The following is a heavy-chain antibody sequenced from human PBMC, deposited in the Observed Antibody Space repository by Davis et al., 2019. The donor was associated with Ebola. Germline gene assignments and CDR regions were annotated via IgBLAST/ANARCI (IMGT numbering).Heavy chain of an antibody. CDR1: GYTFTYRY. J-gene: IGHJ6*02. D-gene: IGHD6-13*01. V-gene: IGHV1-46*03. Sequence: ASVKVSCKASGYTFTYRYLHWVRQAPGQGLEWMGIINPSGGSTSYAQKFQGRVTMTRDTSTSTVYMELSSLRSEDTAVYYCARELIVIMAAAGTGAGDYYYYGMDVWGQGTTVTVSS. CDR3: ARELIVIMAAAGTGAGDYYYYGMDV. CDR2: INPSGGST.